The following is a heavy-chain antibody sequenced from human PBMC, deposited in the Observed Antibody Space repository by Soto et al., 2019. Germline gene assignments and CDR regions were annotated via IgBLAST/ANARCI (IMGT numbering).Heavy chain of an antibody. D-gene: IGHD1-1*01. CDR2: ISSNGGST. V-gene: IGHV3-64*04. Sequence: PGVSLRLSCSASGFTFSSYAMHWVRQAPGKGLEYVSAISSNGGSTYYADSVKGRFTISRDNSKNTLYLQMNSLRAEDTAVYYCAKRATGNYFDYWAQGTLVNVSS. CDR3: AKRATGNYFDY. J-gene: IGHJ4*02. CDR1: GFTFSSYA.